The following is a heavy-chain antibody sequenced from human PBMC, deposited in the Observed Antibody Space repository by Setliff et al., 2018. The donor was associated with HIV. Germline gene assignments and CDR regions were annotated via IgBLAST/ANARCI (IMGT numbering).Heavy chain of an antibody. CDR3: ARQTYYYDNSGHNWFDP. D-gene: IGHD3-22*01. CDR2: ISSSGTT. J-gene: IGHJ5*02. Sequence: PSETLSLTCTVSGGSISSTSYYCGWIRQPPGTGLEWIGSISSSGTTNCNPSLKSRVTISVDTPNNQFSLKLSSVTAADTAVYFCARQTYYYDNSGHNWFDPWGQGTLVTVSS. CDR1: GGSISSTSYY. V-gene: IGHV4-39*01.